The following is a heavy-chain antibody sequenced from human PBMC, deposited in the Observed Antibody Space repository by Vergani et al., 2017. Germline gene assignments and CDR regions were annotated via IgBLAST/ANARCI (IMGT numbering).Heavy chain of an antibody. V-gene: IGHV4-59*01. J-gene: IGHJ4*02. Sequence: QLQLQESGPGLVKPSETLSLTCTVSGGSISCYYWSWIRQPPGKGLEWIGYIYYSGSTNYNPSLKSRVTISVDTSKNQFSLKLSSVTAADTAVYYCARRSRGVDYWGQGTLVTVSS. CDR2: IYYSGST. CDR1: GGSISCYY. CDR3: ARRSRGVDY. D-gene: IGHD3-10*01.